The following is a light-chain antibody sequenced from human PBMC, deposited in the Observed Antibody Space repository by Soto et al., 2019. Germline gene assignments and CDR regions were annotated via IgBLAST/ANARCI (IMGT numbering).Light chain of an antibody. CDR2: HVS. Sequence: QCVLTQPRSVSGSPGQSVTISCTGTSSDVGGYKYVSWYQQYPGKAPKLMIYHVSKRPSGVPDRFSGSKSGNTASLIISGLQAEDEGDYYCSSYTSSSTYVFGTGTKVTVL. CDR3: SSYTSSSTYV. CDR1: SSDVGGYKY. V-gene: IGLV2-11*01. J-gene: IGLJ1*01.